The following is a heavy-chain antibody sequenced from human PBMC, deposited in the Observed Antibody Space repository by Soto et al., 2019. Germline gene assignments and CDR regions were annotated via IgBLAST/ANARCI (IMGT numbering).Heavy chain of an antibody. Sequence: EVQLVESGGGLVKPGGSLRLSCAASGFTFSSYSMNWVRQAPGKGLEWVASISSSSSYIYYADSVKGRFTISRDNAMNSLYLQMNSLRAEDTAVYYCARSPSMTTVSLDYWGQGTLVTVSS. CDR1: GFTFSSYS. CDR2: ISSSSSYI. V-gene: IGHV3-21*01. J-gene: IGHJ4*02. CDR3: ARSPSMTTVSLDY. D-gene: IGHD4-17*01.